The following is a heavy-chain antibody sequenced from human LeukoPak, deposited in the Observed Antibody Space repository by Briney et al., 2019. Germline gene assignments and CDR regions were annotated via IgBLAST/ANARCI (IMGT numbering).Heavy chain of an antibody. CDR3: ARVIMRNDVALDY. Sequence: PGGSLRLSCAASGFTVSSNYMSWVRQAPGKGLEWVAGISYDGSSQKYADSVKGRFTISRDNSKSTLSLQINSLRTEDTAVYYCARVIMRNDVALDYWGQGTLVTVSS. D-gene: IGHD1-1*01. CDR1: GFTVSSNY. V-gene: IGHV3-30*03. J-gene: IGHJ4*02. CDR2: ISYDGSSQ.